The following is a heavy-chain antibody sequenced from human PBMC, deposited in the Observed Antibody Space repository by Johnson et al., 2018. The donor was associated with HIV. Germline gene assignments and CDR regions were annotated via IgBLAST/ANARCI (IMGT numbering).Heavy chain of an antibody. CDR1: GFTVSSNY. V-gene: IGHV3-66*02. D-gene: IGHD3-16*02. J-gene: IGHJ3*02. Sequence: MLLVESGGGLVQPGGSLRLSCAASGFTVSSNYMSWVRQAPGKGLEWVSVIYSGGSTYYADSVKGRFTISRDNSKNTLYLQMNSLRAEDTAVYYCARGAITFGGVIGRDDAFDIWGQGTMVTVSS. CDR3: ARGAITFGGVIGRDDAFDI. CDR2: IYSGGST.